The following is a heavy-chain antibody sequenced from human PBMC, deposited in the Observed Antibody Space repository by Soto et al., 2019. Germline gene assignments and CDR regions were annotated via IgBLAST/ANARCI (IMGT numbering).Heavy chain of an antibody. Sequence: QVQLQESGPGLVKPSETLSLTCTVSGVSISSYYWSWIRQPPGKGLEWIGYIYSGGSTNYNPSLKSRVTTSVDTSKSLFSLTLSSVTAADTAVYYCARQNAAGWFAPWGQGTLVTVSS. J-gene: IGHJ5*02. CDR2: IYSGGST. CDR1: GVSISSYY. CDR3: ARQNAAGWFAP. V-gene: IGHV4-59*08. D-gene: IGHD6-13*01.